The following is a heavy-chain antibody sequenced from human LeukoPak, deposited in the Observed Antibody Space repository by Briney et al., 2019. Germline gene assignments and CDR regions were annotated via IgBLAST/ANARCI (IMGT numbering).Heavy chain of an antibody. CDR1: GFPFSSYP. Sequence: GGSLRLSCAGSGFPFSSYPISWVRQPPGKGLEWVSAITASGDSTYSADSVKGRFTISRDNSKNTLYLQMNSLRAEDTAVYYCAKVKKGIAGENDYWGQGTLVTVSS. CDR3: AKVKKGIAGENDY. V-gene: IGHV3-23*01. CDR2: ITASGDST. J-gene: IGHJ4*02. D-gene: IGHD6-13*01.